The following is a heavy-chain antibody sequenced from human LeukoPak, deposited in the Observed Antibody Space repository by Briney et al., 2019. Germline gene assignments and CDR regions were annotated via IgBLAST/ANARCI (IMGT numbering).Heavy chain of an antibody. J-gene: IGHJ4*02. CDR2: VFGSGGST. CDR1: GFTFSSYA. Sequence: PGGSLRLSCAASGFTFSSYAMSWVRQAPGKGLEWVSSVFGSGGSTYYADSVKGRFTISRDNSKNTLYLQMNSLRAEDTAVYYCAKGPRTMIVVVIIHYWGQGTLVTVSS. D-gene: IGHD3-22*01. V-gene: IGHV3-23*01. CDR3: AKGPRTMIVVVIIHY.